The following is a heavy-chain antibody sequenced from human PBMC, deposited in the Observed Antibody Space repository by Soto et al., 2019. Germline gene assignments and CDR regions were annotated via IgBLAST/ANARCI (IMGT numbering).Heavy chain of an antibody. J-gene: IGHJ5*02. CDR2: ISYDGSNK. CDR3: ARDRGYYDSSGYYNVGGP. CDR1: GFTFSSYG. V-gene: IGHV3-30*03. Sequence: QVQLVESGGGVVQPGRSLRLSCAASGFTFSSYGMHWVRQAPGKGLEWVAVISYDGSNKYYADSVKGRFTISRDNSKNTRYLQMNGLRAEDTAVYYCARDRGYYDSSGYYNVGGPWGQGTLVTVS. D-gene: IGHD3-22*01.